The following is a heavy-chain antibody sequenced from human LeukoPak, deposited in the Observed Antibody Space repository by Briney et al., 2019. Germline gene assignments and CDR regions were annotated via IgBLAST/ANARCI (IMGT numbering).Heavy chain of an antibody. D-gene: IGHD1-26*01. Sequence: ASVKVSCKASGYTFTSYGISWVRQAPGQGLEWMGWISAYNGNTNYAQKLQGRVTMTTDTSTSTAYMELRSLRSDDTAVYYCARVRVGATSNGDYYYYGVDVWGQGTTVTVSS. J-gene: IGHJ6*02. CDR3: ARVRVGATSNGDYYYYGVDV. V-gene: IGHV1-18*01. CDR1: GYTFTSYG. CDR2: ISAYNGNT.